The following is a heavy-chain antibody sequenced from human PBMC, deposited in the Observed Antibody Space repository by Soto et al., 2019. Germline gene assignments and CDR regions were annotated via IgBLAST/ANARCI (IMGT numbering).Heavy chain of an antibody. CDR1: GGSISSGGYY. V-gene: IGHV4-31*03. Sequence: SETLSLTCTVSGGSISSGGYYWSWIRQHPGKGLEWIGYIYYSESTYYNPSLKSRVTISVDTSKNQFSLKLSSVTAADTAVYYCAREIVTYYDILTGYYQFDPWGQGTLVTVSS. CDR3: AREIVTYYDILTGYYQFDP. J-gene: IGHJ5*02. D-gene: IGHD3-9*01. CDR2: IYYSEST.